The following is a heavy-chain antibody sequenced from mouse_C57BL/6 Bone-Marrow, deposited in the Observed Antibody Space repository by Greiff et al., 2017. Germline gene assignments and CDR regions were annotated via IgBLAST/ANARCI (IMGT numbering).Heavy chain of an antibody. CDR2: INPYNGGT. V-gene: IGHV1-19*01. J-gene: IGHJ2*01. CDR3: ARSNLAFDY. Sequence: EVKLQQSGPVLVKPGASVKMSCKASGYTFTDYYMNWVKQSHGKSLEWIGVINPYNGGTSYNQKFKGKATLTVDKSSSTAYMELNSLTSEDSAVYYCARSNLAFDYWGQGTTLTVSS. CDR1: GYTFTDYY.